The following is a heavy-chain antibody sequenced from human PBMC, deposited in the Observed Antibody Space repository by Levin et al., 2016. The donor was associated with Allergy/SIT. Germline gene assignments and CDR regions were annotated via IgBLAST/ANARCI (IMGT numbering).Heavy chain of an antibody. Sequence: ASVKVSCKPSGYTFTSYDINWVRQATGQGLEWMGWMNPNSGDTGYAQKFEGRVTMTRNTSISTAYMELSSLTSEDTAVYYCATTEKREIAGIVGGITGWFDPWGQGTLVVVSS. CDR1: GYTFTSYD. D-gene: IGHD1-26*01. CDR2: MNPNSGDT. V-gene: IGHV1-8*01. J-gene: IGHJ5*02. CDR3: ATTEKREIAGIVGGITGWFDP.